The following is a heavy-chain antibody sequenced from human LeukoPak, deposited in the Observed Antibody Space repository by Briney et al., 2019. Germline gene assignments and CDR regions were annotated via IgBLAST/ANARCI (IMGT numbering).Heavy chain of an antibody. CDR2: INHSGST. J-gene: IGHJ1*01. Sequence: SETLPLTCAVYGGSFSGYYWSWIRQPPGKGLEWIGEINHSGSTNYNPSLKSRVTISVDTSKNQFSLKLSSVTAADTAVYYCARRGLRYFDWLPNDNGYFQHWGQGTLVTVSS. CDR1: GGSFSGYY. V-gene: IGHV4-34*01. CDR3: ARRGLRYFDWLPNDNGYFQH. D-gene: IGHD3-9*01.